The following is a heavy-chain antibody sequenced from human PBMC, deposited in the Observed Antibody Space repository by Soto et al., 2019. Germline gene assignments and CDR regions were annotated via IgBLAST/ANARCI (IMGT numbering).Heavy chain of an antibody. J-gene: IGHJ6*03. CDR1: GYTLTELS. CDR2: FDPEDGET. Sequence: GASVKVSCKVSGYTLTELSMHWVRQAPGKGLEWMGGFDPEDGETIYAQKFQGRVTMTEDTSTDTAYMELSSLRSEDTAVYYCATELAAAGTYPYYYMDVWGKGTTVTVSS. CDR3: ATELAAAGTYPYYYMDV. V-gene: IGHV1-24*01. D-gene: IGHD6-13*01.